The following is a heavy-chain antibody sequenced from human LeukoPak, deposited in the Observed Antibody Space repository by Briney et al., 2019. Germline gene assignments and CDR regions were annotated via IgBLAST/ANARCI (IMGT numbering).Heavy chain of an antibody. J-gene: IGHJ4*02. CDR1: GFTFSSYS. D-gene: IGHD3-10*01. CDR2: ISSSSSYI. Sequence: GGSLRLSCAASGFTFSSYSMNWVRQAPGKGLEWVSSISSSSSYIYYADSVKGRFTISRDNAKNSLYLQMNSLRAEDTAVYYCARDLITMVRGVIWNRGQGTLVTVSS. CDR3: ARDLITMVRGVIWN. V-gene: IGHV3-21*01.